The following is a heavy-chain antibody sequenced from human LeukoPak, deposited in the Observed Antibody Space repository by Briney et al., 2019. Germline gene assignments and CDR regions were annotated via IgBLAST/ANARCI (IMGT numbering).Heavy chain of an antibody. CDR1: GFTFDDYA. Sequence: PGGSLRLSCAASGFTFDDYAMPWVRQAPGKGLEWVSGISWNSGSIGYADSVKGRFTISRDNAKNSLYLQMNSLRAEDTALYYCAKDSQWLVFDGFFDYWGQGTLVTVSS. J-gene: IGHJ4*02. V-gene: IGHV3-9*01. CDR2: ISWNSGSI. CDR3: AKDSQWLVFDGFFDY. D-gene: IGHD6-19*01.